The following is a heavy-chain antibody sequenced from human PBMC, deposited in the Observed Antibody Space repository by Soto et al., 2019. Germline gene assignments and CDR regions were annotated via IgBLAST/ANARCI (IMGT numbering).Heavy chain of an antibody. V-gene: IGHV3-30*18. D-gene: IGHD6-6*01. J-gene: IGHJ4*02. CDR3: AKDSGHSSSSPVLLWDLAGWFDY. Sequence: QVQLVESGGGVVQPGRSLRLSCAASGFTFSSYGMHWVRQAPGKGLEWVAVISYDGSNKYYADSVKGRFTISRDNSKNTLYLQMNSLRAEDTAVYYCAKDSGHSSSSPVLLWDLAGWFDYWGQGTLVTVSS. CDR1: GFTFSSYG. CDR2: ISYDGSNK.